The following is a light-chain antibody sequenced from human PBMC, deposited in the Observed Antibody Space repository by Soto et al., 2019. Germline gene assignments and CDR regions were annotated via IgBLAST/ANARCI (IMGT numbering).Light chain of an antibody. Sequence: EIVLTQSPGTLSLSPGERATLSCRASQSVSSSYLAWDQQKPGQAPRLLIYAASSRTTGIPDRFSGSGSGTDFTLTSSRLEPEDYAVYYCQQYGSSRTFGQGTKVEIK. CDR2: AAS. J-gene: IGKJ1*01. CDR1: QSVSSSY. V-gene: IGKV3-20*01. CDR3: QQYGSSRT.